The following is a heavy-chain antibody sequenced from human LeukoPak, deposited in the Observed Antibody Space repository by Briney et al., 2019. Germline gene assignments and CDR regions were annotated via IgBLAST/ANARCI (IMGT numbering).Heavy chain of an antibody. CDR2: ISSSSSTM. CDR3: ARDGLPAARDI. V-gene: IGHV3-48*03. Sequence: GGSLRLSCAASGFTFSSYEMIWVRQAPGKGLEWVSNISSSSSTMYYADSVKGRFTISRDNAKNTLYLQMNSLRAEDTAVYYCARDGLPAARDIWGQGTMVTVSS. CDR1: GFTFSSYE. D-gene: IGHD6-6*01. J-gene: IGHJ3*02.